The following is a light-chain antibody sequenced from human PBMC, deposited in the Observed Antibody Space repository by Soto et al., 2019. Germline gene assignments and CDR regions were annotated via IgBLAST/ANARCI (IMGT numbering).Light chain of an antibody. CDR3: QQYGGSPRT. V-gene: IGKV3-20*01. CDR1: QSVSSGY. Sequence: VLTPSPGTLSLSPGERGTLSCRASQSVSSGYLAWYQQKPGQAPRLLIYDASSRATGIPDRFSGSGSGTDFTLTISRLEPEDCAVYYCQQYGGSPRTFGQGTKVDI. CDR2: DAS. J-gene: IGKJ1*01.